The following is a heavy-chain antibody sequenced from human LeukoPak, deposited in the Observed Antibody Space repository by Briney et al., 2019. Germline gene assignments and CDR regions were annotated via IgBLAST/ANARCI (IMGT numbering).Heavy chain of an antibody. CDR1: GFTFTDYA. Sequence: PGGSRRLSCQASGFTFTDYAMSWVRQAPGKGLEWVSSINPDGGSFFADSVKGRSSISRDDSRSVVYLQLNKLSAEDTAVYYCARSGVATCHYWGQGILVTVSS. CDR2: INPDGGS. V-gene: IGHV3-23*01. J-gene: IGHJ4*02. CDR3: ARSGVATCHY. D-gene: IGHD5-12*01.